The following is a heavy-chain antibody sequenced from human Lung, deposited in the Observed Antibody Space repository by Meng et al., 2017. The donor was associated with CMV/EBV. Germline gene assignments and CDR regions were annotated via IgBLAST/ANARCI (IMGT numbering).Heavy chain of an antibody. V-gene: IGHV1-46*01. CDR3: ARTHVMGGAPPSLDY. J-gene: IGHJ4*02. D-gene: IGHD1-26*01. Sequence: SGYTFTTYYMNWVRQAPGQGLERMGIINPGGGSTNYAQKFQGRVTMTRDTSTSTVYMELSSLGSEDTAVYYCARTHVMGGAPPSLDYWGQGTLVTVSS. CDR1: GYTFTTYY. CDR2: INPGGGST.